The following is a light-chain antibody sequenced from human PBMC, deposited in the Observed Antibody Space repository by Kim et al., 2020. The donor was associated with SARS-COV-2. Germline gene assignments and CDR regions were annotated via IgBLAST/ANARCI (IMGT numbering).Light chain of an antibody. V-gene: IGLV2-8*01. CDR1: SSDVGGYNY. Sequence: GQSVTISCSGTSSDVGGYNYVAWYQQHPGKAPKLMIYEVSKRPSGVPDRFSGAKSGNTASLTVSGLQAEDEADYYCSSYAGSNNLVFGGGTKLTVL. CDR3: SSYAGSNNLV. CDR2: EVS. J-gene: IGLJ2*01.